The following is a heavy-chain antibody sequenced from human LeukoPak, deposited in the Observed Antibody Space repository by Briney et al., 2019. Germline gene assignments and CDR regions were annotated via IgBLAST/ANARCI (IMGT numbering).Heavy chain of an antibody. D-gene: IGHD5-12*01. Sequence: PSETLSLTCAVSGYSISSGYFWGWIRQPPGKGLEWIGSIYHSGSTYYNPSLKSRVTISVDTSKNQFSLKLSSVTAADTAVYYCARAGAGGVATMELYYYYYMDVWGKGTTVTVSS. V-gene: IGHV4-38-2*01. CDR1: GYSISSGYF. CDR2: IYHSGST. J-gene: IGHJ6*03. CDR3: ARAGAGGVATMELYYYYYMDV.